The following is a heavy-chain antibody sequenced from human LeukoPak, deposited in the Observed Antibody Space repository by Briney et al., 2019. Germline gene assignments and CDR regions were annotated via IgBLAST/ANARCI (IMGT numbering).Heavy chain of an antibody. CDR2: IHTSGST. D-gene: IGHD6-13*01. J-gene: IGHJ5*02. CDR3: ARDRIVYSSSWWDFGGTNNWFDP. CDR1: GGSINSGNYK. V-gene: IGHV4-61*09. Sequence: SETLSLTCTVSGGSINSGNYKWTWIRQPAGKGLEWIGHIHTSGSTNFNPSLKSRVTISVDTSKNQFSLKLSSVTAADTAVYYCARDRIVYSSSWWDFGGTNNWFDPWGQGTLVTVSS.